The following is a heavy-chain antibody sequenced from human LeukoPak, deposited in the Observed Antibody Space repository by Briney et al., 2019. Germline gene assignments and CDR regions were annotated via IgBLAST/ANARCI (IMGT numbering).Heavy chain of an antibody. CDR1: GGSISSSNW. Sequence: SGTLSLTCAVSGGSISSSNWWSWVRQPPGKGLEWIGEFYHSGSTNYNPSLKSRVTISVDKSKNQFSLKLSSVTAADTAVYYCARCSSPYYYHGMDVWGKGTTVTVSS. CDR3: ARCSSPYYYHGMDV. D-gene: IGHD3-10*02. CDR2: FYHSGST. J-gene: IGHJ6*04. V-gene: IGHV4-4*02.